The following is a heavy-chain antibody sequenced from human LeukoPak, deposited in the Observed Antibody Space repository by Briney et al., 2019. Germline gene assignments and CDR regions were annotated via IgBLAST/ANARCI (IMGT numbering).Heavy chain of an antibody. CDR3: TRDVKSGPTYYYGSGSSGFDY. J-gene: IGHJ4*02. CDR2: IYYSGST. Sequence: SETLSLTCAVSGGSISSGGYYWSWIRQHPGKGLEWIGYIYYSGSTYYNPSLKSRVTISVDTSKNQFSLKLSSVTAADTAVYYRTRDVKSGPTYYYGSGSSGFDYWGQGTLVTVSS. V-gene: IGHV4-31*11. CDR1: GGSISSGGYY. D-gene: IGHD3-10*01.